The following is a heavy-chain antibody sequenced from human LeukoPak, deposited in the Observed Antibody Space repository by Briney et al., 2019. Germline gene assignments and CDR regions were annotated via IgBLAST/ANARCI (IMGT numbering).Heavy chain of an antibody. J-gene: IGHJ5*02. D-gene: IGHD3-22*01. Sequence: GGSLRLSCAASGFTFRSYEMNWVRQVPGKGLEWVSYISSSGTTIYYADSVRGRFTISRDNAKNTLNLQMNSLRAEDTAVYYCARDLGQYYDTSDNWFDPWGQGTLVTVSS. V-gene: IGHV3-48*03. CDR2: ISSSGTTI. CDR1: GFTFRSYE. CDR3: ARDLGQYYDTSDNWFDP.